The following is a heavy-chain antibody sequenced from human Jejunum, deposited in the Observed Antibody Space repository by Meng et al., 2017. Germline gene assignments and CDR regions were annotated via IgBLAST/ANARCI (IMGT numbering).Heavy chain of an antibody. J-gene: IGHJ4*02. CDR3: AREYYRSVDY. CDR2: MNPDGSQK. V-gene: IGHV3-7*01. Sequence: GESLNISCAASGLTFRCYWMSWVRQARGKGLEWVAFMNPDGSQKYYVDSVRCRFTISSNNANNSLYLQMNSLRAEDAAVYYCAREYYRSVDYWGQGTLVTVSS. CDR1: GLTFRCYW. D-gene: IGHD3-10*01.